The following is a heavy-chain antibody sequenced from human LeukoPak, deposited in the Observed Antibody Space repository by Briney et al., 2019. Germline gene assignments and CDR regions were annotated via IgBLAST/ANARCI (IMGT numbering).Heavy chain of an antibody. Sequence: PSETLSLTCTVSGGSISSGSYYWSWIRQPAGKGLEWIGRIYTSGSTNYNPSLKSRVTIAVDTSKNQFSLKPRSVTAADTAVYYCARAPDQDYDFWSGHPRNWFDPWGQGTLVTVSS. D-gene: IGHD3-3*01. CDR3: ARAPDQDYDFWSGHPRNWFDP. V-gene: IGHV4-61*02. CDR1: GGSISSGSYY. J-gene: IGHJ5*02. CDR2: IYTSGST.